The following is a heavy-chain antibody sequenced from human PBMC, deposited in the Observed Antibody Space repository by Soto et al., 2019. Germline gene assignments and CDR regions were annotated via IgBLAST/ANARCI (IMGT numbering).Heavy chain of an antibody. CDR1: GFTFSNYA. Sequence: EVQLLDSGGGLVQPGGSLRLSCAASGFTFSNYAMTWVRQGPGKGLEWVSGISGSGGRSYYADSVKGRFTISRDNSKSTLYLQMNSLRAEDTAVYYCAKAYFVWSSEKPYYFAYWGQGTLVTVSS. V-gene: IGHV3-23*01. CDR2: ISGSGGRS. J-gene: IGHJ4*02. CDR3: AKAYFVWSSEKPYYFAY. D-gene: IGHD3-16*01.